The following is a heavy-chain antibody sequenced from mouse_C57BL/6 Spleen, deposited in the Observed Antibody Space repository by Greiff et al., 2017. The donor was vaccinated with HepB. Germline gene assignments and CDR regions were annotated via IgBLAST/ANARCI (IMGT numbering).Heavy chain of an antibody. CDR2: INYDGSST. Sequence: EVKVVESEGGLVQPGSSMKLSCTASGFTFSDYYMAWVRQVPEKGLEWVANINYDGSSTYYLDSLKSRFIISRDNAKNILYLQMSSLKSEDTATYYCARDDYSNPFAYWGQGTLVTVSA. J-gene: IGHJ3*01. D-gene: IGHD2-5*01. V-gene: IGHV5-16*01. CDR3: ARDDYSNPFAY. CDR1: GFTFSDYY.